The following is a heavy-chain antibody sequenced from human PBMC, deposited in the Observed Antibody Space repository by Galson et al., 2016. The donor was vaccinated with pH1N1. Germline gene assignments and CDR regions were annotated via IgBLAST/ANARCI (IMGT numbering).Heavy chain of an antibody. D-gene: IGHD2-15*01. CDR3: AGEDLVVEEGWDYGMDV. Sequence: CTVSGGSISSSGNYWSWIRQHPGKGLEWIGYIHYSGSTYYNPSLKSRLSISVDTSKSQFSLRLASVTAADTAVYYCAGEDLVVEEGWDYGMDVLGQGTTVTVS. J-gene: IGHJ6*02. CDR2: IHYSGST. V-gene: IGHV4-31*03. CDR1: GGSISSSGNY.